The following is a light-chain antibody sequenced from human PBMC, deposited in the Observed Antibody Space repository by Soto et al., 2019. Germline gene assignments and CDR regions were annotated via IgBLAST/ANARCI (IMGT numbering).Light chain of an antibody. CDR3: TSYAGSNNLGV. Sequence: QSALTQPPSASGSPGQAVTISCTGSSSDVGGYNYVSWYQQHPGKAPKLMIYEVDKRPSGVPDRFSGSKSGNTVSLTVSGLQAEDEADYYCTSYAGSNNLGVFGGGTKLTVL. CDR2: EVD. V-gene: IGLV2-8*01. J-gene: IGLJ2*01. CDR1: SSDVGGYNY.